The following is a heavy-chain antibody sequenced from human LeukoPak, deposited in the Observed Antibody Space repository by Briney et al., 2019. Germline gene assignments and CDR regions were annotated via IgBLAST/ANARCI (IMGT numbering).Heavy chain of an antibody. J-gene: IGHJ6*02. Sequence: PGGSLRLSCAPSRFDLSAYTMNWVRQAPGKGLEWVSSISSSSVYIFYADSLKGRFTISRDNAKNSLYLQMNSLRAEDTAVYYCAREVYGMDVWGQGTTVTVSS. CDR2: ISSSSVYI. V-gene: IGHV3-21*01. CDR1: RFDLSAYT. CDR3: AREVYGMDV.